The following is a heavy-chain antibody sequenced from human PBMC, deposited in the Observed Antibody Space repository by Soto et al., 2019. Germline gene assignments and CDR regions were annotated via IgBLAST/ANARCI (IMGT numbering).Heavy chain of an antibody. D-gene: IGHD6-19*01. CDR2: INPNSGGT. V-gene: IGHV1-2*04. Sequence: GASVKASCKASGYTITGYYMHWVRQAPGQGLEWMGWINPNSGGTNYAQKFQGWVTMTRDTSISTAYMELSRLRSDDTAVYYCARVGSIAVASDAFDIWGQGTMVTVSS. CDR1: GYTITGYY. CDR3: ARVGSIAVASDAFDI. J-gene: IGHJ3*02.